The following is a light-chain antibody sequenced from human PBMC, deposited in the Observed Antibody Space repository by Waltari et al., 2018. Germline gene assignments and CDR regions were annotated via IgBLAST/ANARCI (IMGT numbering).Light chain of an antibody. V-gene: IGLV1-44*01. CDR2: RSD. CDR3: AAWEDSLNGRWV. Sequence: QSVLTQPPSASGTPGQGVTISCSGGASNIGNNVVNWYQQVPGKAPKLLIYRSDRRPAGVPDRFSGSKSGTSASLAISGLQSEDEADYYWAAWEDSLNGRWVFGGGTKVTVL. J-gene: IGLJ3*02. CDR1: ASNIGNNV.